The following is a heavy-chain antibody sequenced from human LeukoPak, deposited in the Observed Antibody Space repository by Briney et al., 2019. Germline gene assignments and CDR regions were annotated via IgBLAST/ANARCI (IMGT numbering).Heavy chain of an antibody. Sequence: SETLSLTCAVYGGSFSGYYWSWIRQPPGKGLEWIGEINHSGSTNYNPSLKSRVTISVDTSKNQFSLKLSSVTAADTAVYYCARSCIVVVPAATYYYYGMDVWGQGTTVTVSS. J-gene: IGHJ6*02. CDR3: ARSCIVVVPAATYYYYGMDV. D-gene: IGHD2-2*01. CDR1: GGSFSGYY. V-gene: IGHV4-34*01. CDR2: INHSGST.